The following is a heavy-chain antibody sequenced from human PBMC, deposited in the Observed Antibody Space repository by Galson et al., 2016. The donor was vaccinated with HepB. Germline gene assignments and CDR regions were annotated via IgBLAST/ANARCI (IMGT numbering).Heavy chain of an antibody. CDR2: ISGRGGRT. CDR3: AKDSLLPMCYFDY. Sequence: SLRLSCAASGFTFSSYAMRWVRQAPGKGLEWVSAISGRGGRTYYADSVKGRFTISRDNSKNTLYLQMNSLRAEDTAVYYCAKDSLLPMCYFDYWGQGTLVTVSS. V-gene: IGHV3-23*01. J-gene: IGHJ4*02. CDR1: GFTFSSYA.